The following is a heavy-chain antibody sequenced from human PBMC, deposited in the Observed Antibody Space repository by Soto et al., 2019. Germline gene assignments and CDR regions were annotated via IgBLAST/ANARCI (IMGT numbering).Heavy chain of an antibody. V-gene: IGHV3-33*01. CDR2: IWFDGSNK. Sequence: QVQLVESGGDVVQPGRSLRLSCAASGFTFSSYGMHWVRQAPGKGLEWVAVIWFDGSNKYYADSVKGRFTISRDNSTNTLYQQINSLSAENTAAYYCARVREYDDGSCYYPVDWGQGTLVAVSS. D-gene: IGHD3-22*01. CDR3: ARVREYDDGSCYYPVD. J-gene: IGHJ4*02. CDR1: GFTFSSYG.